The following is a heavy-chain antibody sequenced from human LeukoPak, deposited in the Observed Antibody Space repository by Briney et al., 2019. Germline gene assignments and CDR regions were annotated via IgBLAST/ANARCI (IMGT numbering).Heavy chain of an antibody. CDR1: GYSFTSNV. CDR3: ATLDPHCSGGSCQNWFDP. D-gene: IGHD2-15*01. J-gene: IGHJ5*02. Sequence: GAPVKVSCKSSGYSFTSNVISWVRQAPAQGLEWMGWISAYNGNTNYAQKLQGRVTMTTDTSTSTAYMELRSLRSDDTAVYYCATLDPHCSGGSCQNWFDPWGQGTLVTVSS. V-gene: IGHV1-18*01. CDR2: ISAYNGNT.